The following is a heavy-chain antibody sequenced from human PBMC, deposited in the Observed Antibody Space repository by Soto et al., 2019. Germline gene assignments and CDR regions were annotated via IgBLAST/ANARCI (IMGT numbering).Heavy chain of an antibody. D-gene: IGHD1-7*01. Sequence: GGSLRLSCAASGFTFSNYAMSWVRLPPGKGLEWVSVIRDNGHNKYYADSVKGRFTISRDNSKNTLYLQMNSLRAEDTAVYYCARESELELALFDYWGQGTLVTVSS. V-gene: IGHV3-23*01. CDR2: IRDNGHNK. CDR3: ARESELELALFDY. J-gene: IGHJ4*02. CDR1: GFTFSNYA.